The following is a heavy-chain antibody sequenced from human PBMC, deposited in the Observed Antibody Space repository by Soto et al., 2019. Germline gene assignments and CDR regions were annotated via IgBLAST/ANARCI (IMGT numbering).Heavy chain of an antibody. Sequence: GASVKVSCKASGYTFTSYGISWVRQAPGQGLEWMGWISAYNGNTSYAQKLQGRVTMTTDTSTSTAYMELRSLRSDDTAVYYCARVYQWGCSSTSCYLGWFDPWGQGTLVTVSS. V-gene: IGHV1-18*01. D-gene: IGHD2-2*01. CDR1: GYTFTSYG. CDR2: ISAYNGNT. CDR3: ARVYQWGCSSTSCYLGWFDP. J-gene: IGHJ5*02.